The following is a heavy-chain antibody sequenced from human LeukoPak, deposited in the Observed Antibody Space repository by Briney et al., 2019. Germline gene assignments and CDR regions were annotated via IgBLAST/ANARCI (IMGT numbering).Heavy chain of an antibody. CDR3: ARDEGYHDAFDI. D-gene: IGHD5-12*01. CDR1: GYTFTGYY. CDR2: INPNSGGT. V-gene: IGHV1-2*02. Sequence: ASVKVSCKASGYTFTGYYMHWVRQAPGQGLEWMGWINPNSGGTNYAQKFQGRVTMTRDTSISTAYMELSRLRSDDTAVYYCARDEGYHDAFDIWGQGTMVTVSS. J-gene: IGHJ3*02.